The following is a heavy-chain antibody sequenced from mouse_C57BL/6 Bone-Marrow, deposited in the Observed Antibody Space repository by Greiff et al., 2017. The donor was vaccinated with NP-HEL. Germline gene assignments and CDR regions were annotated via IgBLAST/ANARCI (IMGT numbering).Heavy chain of an antibody. CDR3: ASLITTVVATNYYAMDY. CDR1: GFSLTSYA. J-gene: IGHJ4*01. Sequence: VQLVESGPGLVAPSQSLSITCTVSGFSLTSYAISWVRQPPGKGLEWLGVIWTGGGTNYNSALKSRLSISKDNSKSQVVLKMNSLHTDDTARYYCASLITTVVATNYYAMDYWGQGTSVTVSS. CDR2: IWTGGGT. V-gene: IGHV2-9-1*01. D-gene: IGHD1-1*01.